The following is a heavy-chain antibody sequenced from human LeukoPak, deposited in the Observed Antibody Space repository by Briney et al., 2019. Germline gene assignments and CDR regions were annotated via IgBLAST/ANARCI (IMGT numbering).Heavy chain of an antibody. CDR2: IHTSGNT. J-gene: IGHJ4*02. Sequence: PPQTLSLTCTVSGGSISSGSYCWSWIRQPAGKGLEWIGHIHTSGNTNYNPSLKSRVTISVDTSKNQFSLKLISVTAADTAVYYCARDSSAWYFDYWGQGTLVTVSS. CDR3: ARDSSAWYFDY. D-gene: IGHD6-19*01. V-gene: IGHV4-61*09. CDR1: GGSISSGSYC.